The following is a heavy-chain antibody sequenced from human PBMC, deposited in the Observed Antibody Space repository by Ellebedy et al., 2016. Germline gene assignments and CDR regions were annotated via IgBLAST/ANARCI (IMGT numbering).Heavy chain of an antibody. D-gene: IGHD2-15*01. CDR1: GFSFSTYW. CDR2: ISSRSTSK. J-gene: IGHJ5*02. V-gene: IGHV3-48*01. CDR3: ARGVGSGWFDP. Sequence: GGSLRLSCAASGFSFSTYWMHWVREAPGKGLEWVSYISSRSTSKYYADSVKGRFTISRDNSKNTLYLQMNSLRAEDTAVYYCARGVGSGWFDPWGQGTLVTVSS.